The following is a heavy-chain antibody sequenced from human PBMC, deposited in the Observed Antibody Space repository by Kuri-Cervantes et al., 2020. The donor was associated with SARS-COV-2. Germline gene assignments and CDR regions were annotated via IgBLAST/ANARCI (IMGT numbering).Heavy chain of an antibody. D-gene: IGHD3-3*01. CDR3: ARDHKVGYTIFGVVISGGAFDI. V-gene: IGHV3-30-3*01. CDR2: ISYDGSNK. Sequence: GESLKISCAASGFTFSSHAMHWVRQAPGKGLEWVAVISYDGSNKYYADSVKGRFTISRDNSKNTLYLQMNSLRAEDTAVYYCARDHKVGYTIFGVVISGGAFDIWGQGTMVTVSS. CDR1: GFTFSSHA. J-gene: IGHJ3*02.